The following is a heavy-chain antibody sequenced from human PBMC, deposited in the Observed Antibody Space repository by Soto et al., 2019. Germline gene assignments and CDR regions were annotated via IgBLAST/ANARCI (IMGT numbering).Heavy chain of an antibody. V-gene: IGHV4-4*02. J-gene: IGHJ5*02. CDR1: GGSISSSHW. D-gene: IGHD3-16*01. CDR2: IYHSGST. Sequence: PSETLSLTCAVSGGSISSSHWWGWVRQAPVKGLECIGEIYHSGSTNYNPSLKSRITMSVDKSKNQFSVNLSSVTAADTAVYYCARDWGPYWFDPWGQGILVTVS. CDR3: ARDWGPYWFDP.